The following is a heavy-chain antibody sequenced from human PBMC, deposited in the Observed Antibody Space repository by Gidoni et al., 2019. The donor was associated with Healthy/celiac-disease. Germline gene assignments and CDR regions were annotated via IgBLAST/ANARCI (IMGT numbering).Heavy chain of an antibody. J-gene: IGHJ4*02. Sequence: EVQLVVSGGGLVQPGRSLRLSCAASGFPFDDYAMHWVRQAPGKGLEWVSGISWNSGSIGYADSVKGRFTISRDNAKNSLYLQMNSLRAEDTALYYCAKDIDRVFGVVGPFDYWGQGTLVTVSS. D-gene: IGHD3-3*01. CDR1: GFPFDDYA. CDR3: AKDIDRVFGVVGPFDY. V-gene: IGHV3-9*01. CDR2: ISWNSGSI.